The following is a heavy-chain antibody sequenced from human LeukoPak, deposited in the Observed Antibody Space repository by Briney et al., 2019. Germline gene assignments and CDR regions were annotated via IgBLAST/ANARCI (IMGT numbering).Heavy chain of an antibody. CDR1: GFTFSSYG. CDR2: IRYDGSNK. Sequence: GGSLRLSCAASGFTFSSYGMHWVRQAPGKGLEWVAFIRYDGSNKYYADSVKGRFTISRDNSKNTLYLQMNSLRAEDTAVYYCAKANLKQSLVRGYYYMDVWGKGTTVTVSS. CDR3: AKANLKQSLVRGYYYMDV. V-gene: IGHV3-30*02. J-gene: IGHJ6*03. D-gene: IGHD6-19*01.